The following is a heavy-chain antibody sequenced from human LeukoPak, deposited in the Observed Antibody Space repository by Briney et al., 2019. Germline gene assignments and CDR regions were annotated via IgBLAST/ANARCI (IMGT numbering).Heavy chain of an antibody. CDR2: ISYDGSNK. V-gene: IGHV3-30-3*01. J-gene: IGHJ6*02. CDR1: GFTFSSYA. CDR3: AKGVSYYYYYDMDV. Sequence: GGSLRLSCAASGFTFSSYAMHWVRQAPGKGLEWVAVISYDGSNKYYADSVKGRFTISRDNSKNTLYLQMNSLRAEDTAVYYCAKGVSYYYYYDMDVWGQGTTVTVSS.